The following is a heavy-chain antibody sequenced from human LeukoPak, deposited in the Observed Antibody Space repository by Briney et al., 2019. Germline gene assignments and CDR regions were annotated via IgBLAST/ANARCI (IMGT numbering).Heavy chain of an antibody. CDR3: TTDFVVVTADPAGY. Sequence: GGSLRLSCAASGFTFSNAWMSWVRQAQGKGLEWVGRIKSKTDGGTTDYAAPVKGRFTISRDDSKNTLYLQMNRLKTEDTAVYYCTTDFVVVTADPAGYWGQGTLVTVSS. D-gene: IGHD2-21*02. J-gene: IGHJ4*02. CDR2: IKSKTDGGTT. CDR1: GFTFSNAW. V-gene: IGHV3-15*01.